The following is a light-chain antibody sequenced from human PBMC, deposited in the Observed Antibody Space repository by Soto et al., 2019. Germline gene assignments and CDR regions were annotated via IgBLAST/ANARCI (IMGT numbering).Light chain of an antibody. J-gene: IGKJ5*01. CDR2: DAS. Sequence: EIVLTQSPATLSLSPGERATLSCRASQSVSSYLAWYQQKPGQAHRLLIYDASNRATGIQARFSGSGSGTDFTLTIRSLEPEDFAVYYCKQRSNWPPTFGQGTRLEI. CDR3: KQRSNWPPT. V-gene: IGKV3-11*01. CDR1: QSVSSY.